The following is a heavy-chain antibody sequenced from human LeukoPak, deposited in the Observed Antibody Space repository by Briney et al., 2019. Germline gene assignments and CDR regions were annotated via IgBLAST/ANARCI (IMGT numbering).Heavy chain of an antibody. Sequence: GGSLRLSCSASGFPFNTYAIHWVRQAPGKGLEYVAGISSNGDNTDFADSAKGRFTISRDNSKSTLFLQMNSLGAEDTAVYFCTRDSALLGVAFDLWGQGTVVTVSS. V-gene: IGHV3-64D*06. CDR1: GFPFNTYA. J-gene: IGHJ3*01. CDR2: ISSNGDNT. D-gene: IGHD2-15*01. CDR3: TRDSALLGVAFDL.